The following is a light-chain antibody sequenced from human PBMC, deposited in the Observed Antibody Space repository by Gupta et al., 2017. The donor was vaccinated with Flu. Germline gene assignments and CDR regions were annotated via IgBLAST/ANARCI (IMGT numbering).Light chain of an antibody. CDR3: QQYGDSPLT. Sequence: ERATLACRASQSIRSSYVAWYQQKPGQAPRLLIYGASSRATGIPDRFSGSGSGTAFTLTISRLEPEDFAVYYCQQYGDSPLTFGGGTKVEI. CDR1: QSIRSSY. CDR2: GAS. V-gene: IGKV3-20*01. J-gene: IGKJ4*01.